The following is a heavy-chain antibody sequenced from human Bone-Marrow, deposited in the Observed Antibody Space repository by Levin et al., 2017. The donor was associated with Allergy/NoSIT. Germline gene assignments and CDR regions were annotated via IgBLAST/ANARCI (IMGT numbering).Heavy chain of an antibody. CDR3: ATGPLYYDILTGSHWYFDL. V-gene: IGHV1-24*01. Sequence: ASVKVSCKVSGYTLTELSMHWVRQAPGKGLEWMGGFDPEDGETIYAQKFQGRVTMTEDTSTDTAYMELSSLRSEDTAVYYCATGPLYYDILTGSHWYFDLWGRGTLVTVSS. CDR1: GYTLTELS. CDR2: FDPEDGET. D-gene: IGHD3-9*01. J-gene: IGHJ2*01.